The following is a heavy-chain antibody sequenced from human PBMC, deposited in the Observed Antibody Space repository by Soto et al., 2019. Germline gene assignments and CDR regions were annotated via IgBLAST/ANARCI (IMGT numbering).Heavy chain of an antibody. CDR3: ARVMAAMQNWLDP. J-gene: IGHJ5*02. Sequence: PSETLSLTCNVSGVSIIDTSYYWGWIRQPPGKGLEWIGTIYFNGNTFYNPSLKSRLTISVDTSKSQFSMKLNSVTAADTAVYYCARVMAAMQNWLDPWGQGTLVTVSS. D-gene: IGHD2-2*01. CDR2: IYFNGNT. V-gene: IGHV4-39*01. CDR1: GVSIIDTSYY.